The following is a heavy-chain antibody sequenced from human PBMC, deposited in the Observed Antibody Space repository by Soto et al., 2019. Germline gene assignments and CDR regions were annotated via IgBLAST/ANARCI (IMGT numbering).Heavy chain of an antibody. CDR3: ARGTILDFDY. CDR2: IYYSGST. D-gene: IGHD3-3*01. J-gene: IGHJ4*02. CDR1: GGSISGSSYY. V-gene: IGHV4-39*07. Sequence: SETLSLTCTVSGGSISGSSYYWGWIRQPPGKGLEWIGSIYYSGSTYYNPSLKGRVTISVDTSKNQFSLKLSSVTAADTAVYYCARGTILDFDYWGQGTLVTVSS.